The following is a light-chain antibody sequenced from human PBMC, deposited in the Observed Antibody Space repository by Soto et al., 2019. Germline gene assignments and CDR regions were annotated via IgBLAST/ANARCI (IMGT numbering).Light chain of an antibody. CDR1: QSIRTY. CDR2: AAS. J-gene: IGKJ4*01. V-gene: IGKV1-39*01. CDR3: QESYSTLLT. Sequence: DIQMTQSPSSLSASVGDRVTITCRASQSIRTYLNWYQQKPGKAPKLLIYAASSLQSGVPSRFSGSGSGTDFTLIISNLQPEDFATYYCQESYSTLLTFGGGTKVEIK.